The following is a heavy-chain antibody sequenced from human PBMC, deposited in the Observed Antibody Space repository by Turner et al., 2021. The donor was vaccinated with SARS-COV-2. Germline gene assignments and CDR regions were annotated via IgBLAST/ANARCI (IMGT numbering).Heavy chain of an antibody. V-gene: IGHV4-59*01. CDR3: AGENCGGDCYPDDYSGMDV. J-gene: IGHJ6*02. CDR1: GGSISSYY. Sequence: QVQLQESGPGLVKPSETLSLACTVSGGSISSYYWSWIRQPQGKGLEWIGYIYYSGRTNHNPALKSRVTITVDTSKNQFSLKLSSVTAADTAVYYCAGENCGGDCYPDDYSGMDVWGQGTTVTVSS. D-gene: IGHD2-21*02. CDR2: IYYSGRT.